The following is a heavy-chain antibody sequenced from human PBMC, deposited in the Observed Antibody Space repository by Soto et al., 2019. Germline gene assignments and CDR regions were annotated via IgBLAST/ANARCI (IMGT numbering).Heavy chain of an antibody. J-gene: IGHJ4*02. V-gene: IGHV3-30*18. Sequence: PVGSLRLSCAASGFTFSSYGMHWVRQAPGKGLEWVAVISYDGSNKYYADSVKGRFTISRDNSKNTLYLQMNSLRAEDTAVYYCAKLNKVGATTSGGLAIDYWGQGTLVTVSS. CDR2: ISYDGSNK. CDR1: GFTFSSYG. D-gene: IGHD1-26*01. CDR3: AKLNKVGATTSGGLAIDY.